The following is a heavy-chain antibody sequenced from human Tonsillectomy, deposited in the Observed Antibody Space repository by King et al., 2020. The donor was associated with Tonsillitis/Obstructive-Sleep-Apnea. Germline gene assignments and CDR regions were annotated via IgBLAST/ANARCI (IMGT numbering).Heavy chain of an antibody. Sequence: VQLQQWGAGLLKPSETLSLTCAVSGGSFSGYYWSWIRQPPGKGLEWIGEINHSGSTNYNPSLKSRVTISVDTSKSQFSLKLSYVTAADTAVYYCARHYCSSTSCYFDYWGQGTLVPVSS. CDR2: INHSGST. V-gene: IGHV4-34*01. D-gene: IGHD2-2*01. CDR1: GGSFSGYY. J-gene: IGHJ4*02. CDR3: ARHYCSSTSCYFDY.